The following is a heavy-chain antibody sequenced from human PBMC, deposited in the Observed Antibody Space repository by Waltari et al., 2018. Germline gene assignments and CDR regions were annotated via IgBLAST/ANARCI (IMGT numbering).Heavy chain of an antibody. CDR3: AREHYDSSGSFDC. D-gene: IGHD3-22*01. CDR2: SYYTGSA. CDR1: GDSISDSNW. V-gene: IGHV4-4*02. Sequence: QVQLQESGPGLVEPSGTLSLSCAVSGDSISDSNWWGWVRQPPGKGLEWIGESYYTGSATYNPSLKSRGVISVDKSKKQFSLKLSSVTAADTAVYYCAREHYDSSGSFDCWGQGTLVTVSS. J-gene: IGHJ4*02.